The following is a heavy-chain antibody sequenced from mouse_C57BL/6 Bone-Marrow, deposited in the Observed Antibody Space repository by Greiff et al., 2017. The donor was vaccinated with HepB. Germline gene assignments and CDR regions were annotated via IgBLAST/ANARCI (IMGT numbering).Heavy chain of an antibody. D-gene: IGHD1-1*01. J-gene: IGHJ2*01. V-gene: IGHV1-55*01. Sequence: QVQLQQPGAELVKPGASVKMSCKASGYTFTSYWITWVKQRPGQGLEWIGDIYPGSGSTNYNEKFKSKATLTVDTSSSTVYMQLSSLTSEDSAVYYCALYYGSSYVPFDYWGQGTTLTVSS. CDR2: IYPGSGST. CDR3: ALYYGSSYVPFDY. CDR1: GYTFTSYW.